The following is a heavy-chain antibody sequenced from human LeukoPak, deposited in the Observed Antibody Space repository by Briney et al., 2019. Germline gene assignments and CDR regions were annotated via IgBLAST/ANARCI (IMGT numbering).Heavy chain of an antibody. CDR2: ISWNSGSI. J-gene: IGHJ6*02. CDR3: AKVDPGSFPYIYYGMDV. Sequence: GGSLRLSCAASGFTFDDYAMHWVRQAPGKGLEWVSGISWNSGSICYADSVKGRFTISRDNATNSLYLQMNSLRAEDTALYFCAKVDPGSFPYIYYGMDVWGQETTVTVSS. D-gene: IGHD2/OR15-2a*01. V-gene: IGHV3-9*01. CDR1: GFTFDDYA.